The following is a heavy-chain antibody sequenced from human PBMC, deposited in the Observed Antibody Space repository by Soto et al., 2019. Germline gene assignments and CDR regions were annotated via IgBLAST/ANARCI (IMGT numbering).Heavy chain of an antibody. CDR1: GGSFSGYY. J-gene: IGHJ4*02. D-gene: IGHD3-9*01. Sequence: SETLSLTCAVYGGSFSGYYWSWIRQPPGKGLEWIGEINHSGSTNYNPSLKSRVTISVDTSKNQFSLKLSSVTAADTAVYYCAGTTDILTGYYAPDWGQGTLVTVSS. CDR3: AGTTDILTGYYAPD. CDR2: INHSGST. V-gene: IGHV4-34*01.